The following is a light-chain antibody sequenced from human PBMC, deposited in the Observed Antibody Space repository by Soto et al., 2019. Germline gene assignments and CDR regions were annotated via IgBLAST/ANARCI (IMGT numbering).Light chain of an antibody. J-gene: IGKJ4*01. V-gene: IGKV3-11*01. CDR1: QSVFGY. CDR3: QQRSDSPPLT. CDR2: DAY. Sequence: EVVLTQSPATLSLSPGDRATLSCRASQSVFGYLAWYQHKPGQAPRLLIYDAYKRATGVPARFSGSGSETDFTLIISILEPEDFAFYYCQQRSDSPPLTFGGGTKVEIK.